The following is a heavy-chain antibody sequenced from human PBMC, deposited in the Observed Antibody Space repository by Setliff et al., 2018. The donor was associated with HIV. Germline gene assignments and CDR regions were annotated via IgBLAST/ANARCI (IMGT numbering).Heavy chain of an antibody. V-gene: IGHV3-74*01. CDR3: ARSTWFGSWYYFDY. CDR1: GFTFSSYW. J-gene: IGHJ4*02. Sequence: RLSCAASGFTFSSYWMHWVRQAPGKGLVWVSRINSDGSSTSYADSVKGRFTISRDNAKNTLYLQMNSLRAEDTAVYYCARSTWFGSWYYFDYWGQGTLVTVSS. CDR2: INSDGSST. D-gene: IGHD6-13*01.